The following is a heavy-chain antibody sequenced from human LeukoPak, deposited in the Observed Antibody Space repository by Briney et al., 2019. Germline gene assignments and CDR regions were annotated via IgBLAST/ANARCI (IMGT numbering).Heavy chain of an antibody. D-gene: IGHD3-22*01. Sequence: PSETLSLTCTVSGGSISSYYWSWIRQPPGKGLEWIGYIYYSGSTNYNPSLKSRVTISVDTSKNQFSLKLSSVTAADTAVYYCARDPGYYDSSGGRYYYGMDVWGQGTTVTVSS. CDR1: GGSISSYY. CDR3: ARDPGYYDSSGGRYYYGMDV. V-gene: IGHV4-59*01. J-gene: IGHJ6*02. CDR2: IYYSGST.